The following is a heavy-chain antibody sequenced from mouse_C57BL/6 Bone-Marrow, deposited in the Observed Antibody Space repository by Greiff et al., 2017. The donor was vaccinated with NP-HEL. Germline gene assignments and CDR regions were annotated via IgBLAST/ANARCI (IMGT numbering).Heavy chain of an antibody. CDR3: ARHTNAMDY. CDR2: ISSGGSYT. Sequence: EVKLVESGGDLVKPGGSLKLSCAASGFTFSSYGMSWVRQTPDKRLEWVATISSGGSYTYYPDSVKGRFTISRDNAKNTLYLQMSSRKSEDTAMYYCARHTNAMDYWGQGTSVTVSS. D-gene: IGHD1-1*01. CDR1: GFTFSSYG. V-gene: IGHV5-6*01. J-gene: IGHJ4*01.